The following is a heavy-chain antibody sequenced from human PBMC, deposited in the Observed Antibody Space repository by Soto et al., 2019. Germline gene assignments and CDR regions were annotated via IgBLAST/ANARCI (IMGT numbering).Heavy chain of an antibody. CDR1: GGSISSYY. Sequence: PSETLSLTCTVSGGSISSYYWSWIRQPPGKGLEWIGYIYYSGSTNYNPSLKSRVTISVDTSKNQISLKLSSVTAADTAVYYCARVPYDSSGYYFVGFDYWGQGTLVTVSS. J-gene: IGHJ4*02. CDR2: IYYSGST. CDR3: ARVPYDSSGYYFVGFDY. D-gene: IGHD3-22*01. V-gene: IGHV4-59*01.